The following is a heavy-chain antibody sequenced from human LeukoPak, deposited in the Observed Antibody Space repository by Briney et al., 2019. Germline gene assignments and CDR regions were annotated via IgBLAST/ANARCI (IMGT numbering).Heavy chain of an antibody. J-gene: IGHJ4*02. CDR3: ARVPYDFWSGYYDY. Sequence: SETLSLTCTVSGGSVTYTNYYWGWIRQPPGKGLQWIGVIYYNGKTYYNPSLKSRVTVAVDTSKNQFSLKLSSVTAADTAVYYCARVPYDFWSGYYDYWGQGTLVTVSS. V-gene: IGHV4-39*01. CDR2: IYYNGKT. D-gene: IGHD3-3*01. CDR1: GGSVTYTNYY.